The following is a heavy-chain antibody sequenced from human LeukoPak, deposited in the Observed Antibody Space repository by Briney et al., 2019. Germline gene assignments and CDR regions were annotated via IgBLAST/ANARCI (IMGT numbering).Heavy chain of an antibody. J-gene: IGHJ6*02. D-gene: IGHD3-10*01. CDR2: MNPNSGNT. Sequence: GASVKVSCKASGYTFTSYDINWVRQATGQGLEWMGWMNPNSGNTGYAQKFQGRVTMTRNTSISTAYMELSSPRSEDTAVYYCARGEYGSGSYYLPSYYYYGMDVWGQGTTVTVSS. V-gene: IGHV1-8*01. CDR3: ARGEYGSGSYYLPSYYYYGMDV. CDR1: GYTFTSYD.